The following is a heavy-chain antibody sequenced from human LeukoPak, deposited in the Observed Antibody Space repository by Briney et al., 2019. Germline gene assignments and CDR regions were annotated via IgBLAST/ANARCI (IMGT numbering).Heavy chain of an antibody. V-gene: IGHV4-34*01. CDR2: INHSGST. D-gene: IGHD2-2*01. CDR1: GGSFSGYY. CDR3: ARAQEGCSRASCYLEP. Sequence: KSSETLSLTCAVYGGSFSGYYWSWIRQPPGKGLEWIGEINHSGSTNYNPSLKSRVTISVDTSKNQVSLRLSSVAAADTALYYCARAQEGCSRASCYLEPWGQGTLVTVSS. J-gene: IGHJ5*02.